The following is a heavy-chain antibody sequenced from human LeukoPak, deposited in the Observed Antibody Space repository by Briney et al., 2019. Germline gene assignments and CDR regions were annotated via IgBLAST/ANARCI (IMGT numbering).Heavy chain of an antibody. J-gene: IGHJ4*02. CDR3: ARDPFCGGDCYSGY. Sequence: GGSLRLSCAASGFTFSSYAMHWVRQAPGKGLEWVAVISYDGSNKYYADSVKGRFTISRDNSKSTLYLQMNSLRAEDTAVYHCARDPFCGGDCYSGYWGQGTLVTVSS. CDR2: ISYDGSNK. D-gene: IGHD2-21*02. V-gene: IGHV3-30*04. CDR1: GFTFSSYA.